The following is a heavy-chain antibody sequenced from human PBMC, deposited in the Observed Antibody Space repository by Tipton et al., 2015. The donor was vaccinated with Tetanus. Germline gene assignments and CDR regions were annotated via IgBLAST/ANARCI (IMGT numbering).Heavy chain of an antibody. CDR2: MSYSGRT. J-gene: IGHJ4*02. Sequence: TLSLTCTVSGGSISSSSYYWGWIRQPPGKGLEWIGSMSYSGRTYYSPSLKSRVTMSVDTSKKDFSVRLGSVTAADTAVYYCARLREIVSRSGWAFDYWGQGILVTVSS. CDR1: GGSISSSSYY. V-gene: IGHV4-39*02. CDR3: ARLREIVSRSGWAFDY. D-gene: IGHD5/OR15-5a*01.